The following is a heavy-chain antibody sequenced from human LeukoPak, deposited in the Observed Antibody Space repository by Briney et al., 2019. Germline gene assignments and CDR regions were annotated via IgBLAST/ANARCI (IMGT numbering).Heavy chain of an antibody. V-gene: IGHV3-49*03. CDR2: IRSKAYGGTT. Sequence: PGGSLRPSCTASGFTFGDYAMSWFRQAPGKGLEWVGFIRSKAYGGTTEYAASVKGRFTISRDDSKSIAYLQMNSLKTEDTAVYYCTRAALGYGDYPWDYWGQGTLVTVSS. J-gene: IGHJ4*02. CDR1: GFTFGDYA. CDR3: TRAALGYGDYPWDY. D-gene: IGHD4-17*01.